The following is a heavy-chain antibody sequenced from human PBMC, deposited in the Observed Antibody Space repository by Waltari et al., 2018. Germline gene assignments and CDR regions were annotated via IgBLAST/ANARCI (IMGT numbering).Heavy chain of an antibody. CDR3: SRAPTGLEGV. CDR2: INSDGRST. J-gene: IGHJ6*02. V-gene: IGHV3-74*01. D-gene: IGHD1-1*01. CDR1: GFTFSSYW. Sequence: EVQLVESGGGLVQPGGYLRLSCAASGFTFSSYWMHWVRQAPGKGLVSVSRINSDGRSTSYSYSVKGRFTISIDNAKNTLYRQMNSLRADDTAVYYCSRAPTGLEGVWGQVTTVTVSS.